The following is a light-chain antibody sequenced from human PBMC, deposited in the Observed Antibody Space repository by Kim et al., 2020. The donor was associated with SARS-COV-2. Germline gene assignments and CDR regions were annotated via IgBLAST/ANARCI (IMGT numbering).Light chain of an antibody. CDR2: DGS. CDR1: QSVSRW. CDR3: QHRQT. Sequence: DIQMTQSPSTLSASVGDRVTLTCRASQSVSRWLAWYQQKPGKAPKLLIYDGSNLQSGVPSRFSGSGSGTEFTLTISSLQPDDVAIYYCQHRQTFGQGTQVDIK. V-gene: IGKV1-5*01. J-gene: IGKJ1*01.